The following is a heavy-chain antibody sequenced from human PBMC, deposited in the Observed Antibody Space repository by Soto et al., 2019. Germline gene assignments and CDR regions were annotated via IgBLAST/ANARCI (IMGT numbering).Heavy chain of an antibody. V-gene: IGHV4-59*01. J-gene: IGHJ4*02. CDR2: IYYSGSP. CDR1: GGSISSYY. CDR3: ARRRDGSDY. D-gene: IGHD5-12*01. Sequence: QVQLQESGPGLVKPSETLSLTCTVSGGSISSYYWSWIRQPPGKGLEWIGYIYYSGSPNYNPSLKSRVTISVDTSKNQFSLKLSSVTAADTAVYYCARRRDGSDYWGQGTLVTVSS.